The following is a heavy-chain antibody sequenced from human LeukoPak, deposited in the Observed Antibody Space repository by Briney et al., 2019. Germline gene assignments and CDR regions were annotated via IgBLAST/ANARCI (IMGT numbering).Heavy chain of an antibody. D-gene: IGHD2-21*02. CDR2: INWNGGST. J-gene: IGHJ4*02. Sequence: GGSLRLSCAASGFTFSSYGMSWVRQAPGKGLEWVSGINWNGGSTGYADSVEGRFTISRDNAKNSQYLQMNSLRVEDTALYYCARAQTYGDSRLLLDYWGQGTLVTVSS. CDR3: ARAQTYGDSRLLLDY. CDR1: GFTFSSYG. V-gene: IGHV3-20*04.